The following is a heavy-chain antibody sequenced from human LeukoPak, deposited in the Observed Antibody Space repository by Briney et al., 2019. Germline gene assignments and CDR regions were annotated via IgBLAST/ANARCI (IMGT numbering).Heavy chain of an antibody. CDR2: INHSGST. CDR3: ASAYRRGYSGYS. D-gene: IGHD5-12*01. J-gene: IGHJ5*02. V-gene: IGHV4-34*01. CDR1: GGSFSGYY. Sequence: SETLSLTCAVYGGSFSGYYWSWIRQPPGKGLEWIGEINHSGSTNYNPSLKSRATISVDTSKNQFSLKLSSVTAADTAVYYCASAYRRGYSGYSWGQGTLVTVSS.